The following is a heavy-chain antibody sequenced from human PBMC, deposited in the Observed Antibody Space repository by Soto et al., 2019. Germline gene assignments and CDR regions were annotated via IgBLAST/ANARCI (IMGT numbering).Heavy chain of an antibody. Sequence: QVQLVQSGAEVRKPGASVRVSCKASGYTFTRYGISWVRLAPGQGLEWMAWISVYNGNTKEAEKFQGRSTLTTDTAANTAYMELRGLRSDDTAVYYCARGSAYSTPWSFDNWGQGTLVSVSS. CDR1: GYTFTRYG. CDR3: ARGSAYSTPWSFDN. D-gene: IGHD6-13*01. J-gene: IGHJ4*02. CDR2: ISVYNGNT. V-gene: IGHV1-18*01.